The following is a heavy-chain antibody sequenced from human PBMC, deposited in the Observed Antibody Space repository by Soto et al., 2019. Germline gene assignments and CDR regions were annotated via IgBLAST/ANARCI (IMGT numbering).Heavy chain of an antibody. Sequence: QLQLQESGPGLVKPSETLSLTCTVSGGSISSSSYYWGWIRQPPGKGLEWIGSIYYSGSTYYNPSLKSRVTISVDTSKNQFSLKLSSVTAADTAVYYCARQRPMTTVTSDAFDIWGQGTMVTVSS. CDR2: IYYSGST. CDR3: ARQRPMTTVTSDAFDI. J-gene: IGHJ3*02. CDR1: GGSISSSSYY. V-gene: IGHV4-39*01. D-gene: IGHD4-17*01.